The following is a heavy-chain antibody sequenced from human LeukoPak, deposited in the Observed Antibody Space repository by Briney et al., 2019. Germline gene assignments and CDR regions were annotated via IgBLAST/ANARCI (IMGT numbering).Heavy chain of an antibody. CDR1: GFTFSSYS. J-gene: IGHJ3*02. V-gene: IGHV3-21*01. D-gene: IGHD1-26*01. Sequence: GGSLRLSCAASGFTFSSYSMNWVRQAPGKGLEWVSSISSSSSYIYYADSVKGRFTISRDNAKNSLYLQMNTLRAEDTAVYYCARDRIYSGIYHDTFDIWGHGTMVTVSS. CDR2: ISSSSSYI. CDR3: ARDRIYSGIYHDTFDI.